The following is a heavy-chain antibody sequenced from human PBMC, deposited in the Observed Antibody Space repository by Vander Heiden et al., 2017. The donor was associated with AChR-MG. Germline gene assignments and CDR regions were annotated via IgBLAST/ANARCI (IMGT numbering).Heavy chain of an antibody. J-gene: IGHJ4*02. D-gene: IGHD5-12*01. V-gene: IGHV3-30-3*01. CDR2: ISYDGSNK. Sequence: QVQLVESGGGVVQPGRSLRLSCAASGFTFSSYAMHWVRQAPGKGLEWVAVISYDGSNKYYADSVKGRFTISRDNSKNTLYLQMNSLRAEDTAVYYCAREGRDGYNYFDYWGQGTLVTVSS. CDR3: AREGRDGYNYFDY. CDR1: GFTFSSYA.